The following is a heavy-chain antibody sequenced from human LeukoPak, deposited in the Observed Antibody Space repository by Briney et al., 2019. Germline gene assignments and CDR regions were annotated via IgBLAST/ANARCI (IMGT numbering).Heavy chain of an antibody. CDR3: ARASSGWYNWFDP. V-gene: IGHV3-48*03. D-gene: IGHD6-19*01. CDR1: GFTFSSYE. CDR2: ISSSGSTM. J-gene: IGHJ5*02. Sequence: GGSLRLSCAASGFTFSSYEMNWVRQAPGKGLEWVSYISSSGSTMYYADSVKGRFTISRDNAKNSLYLQMNSLRAEDTAVYYCARASSGWYNWFDPWGQGTLVTVSS.